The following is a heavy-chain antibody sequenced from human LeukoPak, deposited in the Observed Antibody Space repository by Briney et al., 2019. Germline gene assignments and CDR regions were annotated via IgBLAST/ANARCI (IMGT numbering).Heavy chain of an antibody. CDR1: GFTFSSYG. D-gene: IGHD3-9*01. CDR3: AKATYYDILTGSWGAFDI. Sequence: GGSLRLSCAASGFTFSSYGMHWVRRAPGKGLEWVAVISYDGSNKYYADSAKGRFTISRDNSKNTLYLQMNSLRAEDTAVYYCAKATYYDILTGSWGAFDIWGQGTMATVSS. CDR2: ISYDGSNK. V-gene: IGHV3-30*18. J-gene: IGHJ3*02.